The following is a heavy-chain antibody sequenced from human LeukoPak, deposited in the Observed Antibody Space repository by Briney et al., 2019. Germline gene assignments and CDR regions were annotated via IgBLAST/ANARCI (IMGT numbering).Heavy chain of an antibody. CDR2: FTAYKGNT. CDR3: ARDGYYDFWSGYSHRPYGMDV. CDR1: GYTFTSYG. Sequence: ASVKVSCKASGYTFTSYGISWVRQAPGQGLEWMGWFTAYKGNTNYAQKLQGRVTMTTDTSTSTAYMELRSLRSDDTAVYYCARDGYYDFWSGYSHRPYGMDVWGQGTTVTVSS. J-gene: IGHJ6*02. V-gene: IGHV1-18*01. D-gene: IGHD3-3*01.